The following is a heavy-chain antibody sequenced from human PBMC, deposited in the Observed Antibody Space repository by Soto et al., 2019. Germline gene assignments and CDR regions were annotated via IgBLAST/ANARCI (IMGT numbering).Heavy chain of an antibody. CDR1: GFRFSTYA. J-gene: IGHJ4*02. Sequence: EVQLVESGGGLVKPGGSLRLSCVASGFRFSTYAMNWVRQAPGKGLEWVSSISMSSNYIYYADSVRGRFTISRDDAKNSLYLQMNNLRADDTAVYYCARPLLGTGTCTTNSCYEVGYWGQGSLVTVSS. D-gene: IGHD2-2*01. CDR2: ISMSSNYI. CDR3: ARPLLGTGTCTTNSCYEVGY. V-gene: IGHV3-21*01.